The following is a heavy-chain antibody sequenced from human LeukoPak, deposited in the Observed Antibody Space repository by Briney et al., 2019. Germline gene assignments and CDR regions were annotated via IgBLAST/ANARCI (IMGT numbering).Heavy chain of an antibody. CDR3: ARRRDYFDY. V-gene: IGHV3-11*01. CDR1: GFDLSDYY. CDR2: ISSSGGNI. J-gene: IGHJ4*02. Sequence: GGSLRLSCVVSGFDLSDYYMSWIRQAPGKGLEWNSYISSSGGNIYFADSVKGRFTMSRDNARGSLYLQMNSLRADDTAIYYCARRRDYFDYWGQGTLVTVSS.